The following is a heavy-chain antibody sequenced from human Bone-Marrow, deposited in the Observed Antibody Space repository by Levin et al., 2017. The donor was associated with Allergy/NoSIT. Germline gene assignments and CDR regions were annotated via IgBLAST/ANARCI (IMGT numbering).Heavy chain of an antibody. V-gene: IGHV4-31*03. D-gene: IGHD3-10*01. CDR3: ARDRITMVRGVPTSYYFDY. CDR1: GGSISSGGYY. Sequence: SQTLSLTCTVSGGSISSGGYYWSWIRQHPGKGLEWIGYIYYSGSTYYNPSLKSRVTISVDTSKNQFSLKLSSVTAADTAVYYCARDRITMVRGVPTSYYFDYWGQGTLVTVSS. CDR2: IYYSGST. J-gene: IGHJ4*02.